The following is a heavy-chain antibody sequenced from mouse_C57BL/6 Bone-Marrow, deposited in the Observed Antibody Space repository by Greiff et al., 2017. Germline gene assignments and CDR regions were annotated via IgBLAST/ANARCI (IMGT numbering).Heavy chain of an antibody. V-gene: IGHV1-84*01. D-gene: IGHD1-1*01. J-gene: IGHJ4*01. CDR2: IYPGSGNT. CDR1: GYTFTDYY. CDR3: ARSLYGSLMDY. Sequence: QVQLQQSGPELVKPGASVKISCKASGYTFTDYYINWVKQRPGQGLVWIGWIYPGSGNTKYNEKFKGKATLTVDKSSSTAYMLLSILTSEDSAVYFCARSLYGSLMDYWGQGTSVTVSS.